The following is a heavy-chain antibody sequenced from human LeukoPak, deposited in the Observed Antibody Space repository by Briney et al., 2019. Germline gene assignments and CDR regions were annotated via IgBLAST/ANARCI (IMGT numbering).Heavy chain of an antibody. Sequence: SGPTLVKPTQTLTLTCTFSGFSLSTSGVGVGWIRQPPGKALEWLALIYWDDDKRYSPSLKSRLTITKDTSKNQVVLTMTNMDPVDTATYYCARLWFGELLSNHFDYRGQGTLVTVSS. V-gene: IGHV2-5*02. CDR2: IYWDDDK. J-gene: IGHJ4*02. CDR3: ARLWFGELLSNHFDY. D-gene: IGHD3-10*01. CDR1: GFSLSTSGVG.